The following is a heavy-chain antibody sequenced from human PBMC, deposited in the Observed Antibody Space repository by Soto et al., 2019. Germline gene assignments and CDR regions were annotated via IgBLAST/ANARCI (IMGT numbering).Heavy chain of an antibody. CDR2: IYYSGST. Sequence: SETLSLTCTVSGGSISSGGYYWSWIRQHPGKGLEWIGYIYYSGSTYYNPSLKSRVTIFVDTSKNQFSLKLSSVIAADTAVYYCARARTSSGYLGFDYWGQGTLVTVSS. D-gene: IGHD3-22*01. CDR3: ARARTSSGYLGFDY. V-gene: IGHV4-31*03. CDR1: GGSISSGGYY. J-gene: IGHJ4*02.